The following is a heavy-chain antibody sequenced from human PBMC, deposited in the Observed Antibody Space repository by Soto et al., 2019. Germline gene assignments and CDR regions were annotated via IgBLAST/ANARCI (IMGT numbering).Heavy chain of an antibody. V-gene: IGHV3-11*01. Sequence: GWSLRLSCAASGFTFSDHYMSWIRQAPGKGLEWVSYISSSGDIIYYADSVKGRFTISRDNAKNSLYLQMNCLRAEDTAVYYCARDLGYYDSSGYFDYWGQGNLVTVSS. CDR1: GFTFSDHY. CDR3: ARDLGYYDSSGYFDY. J-gene: IGHJ4*02. D-gene: IGHD3-22*01. CDR2: ISSSGDII.